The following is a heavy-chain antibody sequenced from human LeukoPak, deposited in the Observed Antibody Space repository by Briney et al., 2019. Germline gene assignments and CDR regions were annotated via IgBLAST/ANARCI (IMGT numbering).Heavy chain of an antibody. D-gene: IGHD6-13*01. CDR2: VYYTGST. V-gene: IGHV4-39*02. Sequence: SETLSLTCTVSGDSVTSGTFYWAWLRQPPGKGLEWIATVYYTGSTYYNPSLKSRVTISMDTSKNQFSLDLRSVVAPDTAVYYCARDRDIAASSRDFDYWGQGTLVTVSS. CDR3: ARDRDIAASSRDFDY. CDR1: GDSVTSGTFY. J-gene: IGHJ4*02.